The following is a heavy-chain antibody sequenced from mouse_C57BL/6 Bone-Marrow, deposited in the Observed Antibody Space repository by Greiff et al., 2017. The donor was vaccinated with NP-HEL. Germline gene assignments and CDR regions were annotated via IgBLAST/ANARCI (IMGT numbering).Heavy chain of an antibody. V-gene: IGHV1-81*01. CDR3: SRSSGRFAY. J-gene: IGHJ3*01. CDR1: GYTFTSYG. Sequence: QVQLKQSGAELARPGASVKLSCKASGYTFTSYGISWVKQRTGQGLEWIGEIYPRSGNTYYNEKFKGKATLTADKSSSTAYMELRSLTSEDSAVYFCSRSSGRFAYWGQGTLVTVSA. CDR2: IYPRSGNT. D-gene: IGHD3-2*02.